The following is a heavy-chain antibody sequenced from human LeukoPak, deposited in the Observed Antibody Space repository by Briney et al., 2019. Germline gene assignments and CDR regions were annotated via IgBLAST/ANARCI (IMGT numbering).Heavy chain of an antibody. D-gene: IGHD3-22*01. CDR1: GYTFTSYY. CDR3: ARDGGGVWYDSSGFGDAFDI. CDR2: INPSGGST. Sequence: GASVKVSCKASGYTFTSYYMHWVRQAPGQGLEWMGIINPSGGSTSYAQKFQGRVTMTRDTSTSTVYMELSSLRSEDTAVYYCARDGGGVWYDSSGFGDAFDIWGQGTMVTVSS. V-gene: IGHV1-46*01. J-gene: IGHJ3*02.